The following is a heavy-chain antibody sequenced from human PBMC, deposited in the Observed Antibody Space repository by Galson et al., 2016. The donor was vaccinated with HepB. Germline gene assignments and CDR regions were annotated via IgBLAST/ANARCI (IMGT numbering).Heavy chain of an antibody. Sequence: SETLSLTCAVSGESFTGYSWSWIRQPPGKGLVWIGEINHSGSINYNPSLKSRATITVDTSKNQFSLKLTSVTAADTAMYYCARIGSGWYSIVRGRFDPWGQGTLATVSS. V-gene: IGHV4-34*01. D-gene: IGHD6-19*01. CDR2: INHSGSI. J-gene: IGHJ5*02. CDR3: ARIGSGWYSIVRGRFDP. CDR1: GESFTGYS.